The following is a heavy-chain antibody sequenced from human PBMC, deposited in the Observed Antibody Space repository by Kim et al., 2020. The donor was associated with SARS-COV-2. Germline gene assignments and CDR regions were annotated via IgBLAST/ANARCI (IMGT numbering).Heavy chain of an antibody. CDR3: AGGQDVDSGRYGGMDV. Sequence: SETLSLTCAVYGGSFNDYYWSWIRQPPGKGLEWIGEINHSGSTNYNPSLKSRVIISVDTSKNQFSLKSSSVTAADTAVYYCAGGQDVDSGRYGGMDVWDQGTTVTVSS. J-gene: IGHJ6*02. CDR2: INHSGST. V-gene: IGHV4-34*01. D-gene: IGHD3-10*01. CDR1: GGSFNDYY.